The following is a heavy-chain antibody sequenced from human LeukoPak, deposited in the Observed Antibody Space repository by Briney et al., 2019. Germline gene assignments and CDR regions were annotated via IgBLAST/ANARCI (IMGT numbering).Heavy chain of an antibody. CDR1: GFTFSSYA. CDR3: AKLDYYDTH. Sequence: GGSLRLSCAASGFTFSSYAMSWVRQAPGKELEWVSSITGSSASTYYADSVKGRFTISRDNSKNTLYLQMNSLRAEDTAVYFCAKLDYYDTHWGQGTLVTVSS. J-gene: IGHJ4*02. CDR2: ITGSSAST. V-gene: IGHV3-23*01. D-gene: IGHD3-22*01.